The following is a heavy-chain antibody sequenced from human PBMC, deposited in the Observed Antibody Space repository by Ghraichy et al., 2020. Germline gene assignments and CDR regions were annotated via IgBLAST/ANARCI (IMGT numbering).Heavy chain of an antibody. CDR1: GFTFSSYA. CDR3: GKTSGTIFGVPKGGISLE. J-gene: IGHJ4*02. V-gene: IGHV3-23*01. D-gene: IGHD3-3*01. Sequence: GGSLRLSCAASGFTFSSYAMSWVRQAPGKGLEWVSAISGSGGSTYNADSVKGRFTTSSDNSKKTLYLQMNSLRAEETAVYYCGKTSGTIFGVPKGGISLEWGQGTLVIVSS. CDR2: ISGSGGST.